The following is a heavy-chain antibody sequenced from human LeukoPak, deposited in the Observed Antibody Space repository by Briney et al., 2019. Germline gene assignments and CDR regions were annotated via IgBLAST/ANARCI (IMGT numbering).Heavy chain of an antibody. CDR1: GFTFSNYA. V-gene: IGHV4-39*01. CDR3: ERQKEVAGAFDY. J-gene: IGHJ4*02. CDR2: IYYSGST. D-gene: IGHD6-19*01. Sequence: PGGSLRLSCAASGFTFSNYAMSWVRQPPGKGLEWIGSIYYSGSTYYNPSLKSRVTISVDTSKNQFSLKLSSVTAADTAVYYCERQKEVAGAFDYWGQGTLVTVSS.